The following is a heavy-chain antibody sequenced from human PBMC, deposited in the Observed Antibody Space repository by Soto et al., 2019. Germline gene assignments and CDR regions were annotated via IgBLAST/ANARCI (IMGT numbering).Heavy chain of an antibody. V-gene: IGHV4-59*01. CDR3: ARDRYFYDSRGYYRTLDS. J-gene: IGHJ5*01. CDR2: IFHTGIT. Sequence: LSLTCFISGGSFSNDYWTWIRQSPGKGLEWIGYIFHTGITDYNPSVKGRVTISIDKSRNLFSLNLTSVTAADTAVYYCARDRYFYDSRGYYRTLDSWGQGTLVTVSS. CDR1: GGSFSNDY. D-gene: IGHD3-22*01.